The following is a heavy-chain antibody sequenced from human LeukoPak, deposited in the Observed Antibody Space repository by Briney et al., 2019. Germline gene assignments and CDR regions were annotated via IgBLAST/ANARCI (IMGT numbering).Heavy chain of an antibody. J-gene: IGHJ6*03. V-gene: IGHV3-30*04. CDR3: ARVSRDTYYYYYYMDF. CDR2: ISYDGSNK. Sequence: GGSLRLSCAASGFTFISYAVHWVRQAPGKGLEWVALISYDGSNKYYADSVKVRFTISIDNSKNTLYLQMNSLRAEDTAVYYCARVSRDTYYYYYYMDFWGKGTTVTVSS. CDR1: GFTFISYA.